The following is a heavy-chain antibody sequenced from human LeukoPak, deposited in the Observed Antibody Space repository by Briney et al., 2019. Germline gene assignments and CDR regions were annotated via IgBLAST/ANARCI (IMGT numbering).Heavy chain of an antibody. CDR1: GYSFTSYW. CDR2: IDPSDSYT. Sequence: GESLKISCKGSGYSFTSYWISWVRQMPGKGLEWMGRIDPSDSYTNYSPSFQGHVTISADKSISTAYLQRSSLKASDTAIYYCAKSIAAAPFDPWGQGTLVTVSS. V-gene: IGHV5-10-1*01. CDR3: AKSIAAAPFDP. J-gene: IGHJ5*02. D-gene: IGHD6-13*01.